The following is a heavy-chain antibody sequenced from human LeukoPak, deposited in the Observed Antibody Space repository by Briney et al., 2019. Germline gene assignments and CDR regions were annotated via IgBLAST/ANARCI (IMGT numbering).Heavy chain of an antibody. CDR2: IYYSGST. Sequence: PSETLSLTCTVSGGSISSSSYYWGWIRQPPGKGLEWIGSIYYSGSTYYNPSLKSRVTISVDTSKNQFSLKLSSVTAADTAVYYCARDQGYSGSWYGVATGLPFDYWGQGTLVTVSS. J-gene: IGHJ4*02. D-gene: IGHD6-13*01. V-gene: IGHV4-39*07. CDR3: ARDQGYSGSWYGVATGLPFDY. CDR1: GGSISSSSYY.